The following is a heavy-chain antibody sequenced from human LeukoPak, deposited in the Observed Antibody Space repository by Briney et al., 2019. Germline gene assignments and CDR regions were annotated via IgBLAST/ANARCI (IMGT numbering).Heavy chain of an antibody. V-gene: IGHV3-7*03. CDR3: ARAVTSTEGY. CDR1: GFVFSSYW. J-gene: IGHJ4*02. CDR2: INEGGSGK. Sequence: GGSLRLSCAASGFVFSSYWMTWVRQAPGEGLEWVASINEGGSGKYYVDSVKGRFTISRDNAQKSLYLEMHSLRAEDTAVYYCARAVTSTEGYWGQGTLVTVSS. D-gene: IGHD4-17*01.